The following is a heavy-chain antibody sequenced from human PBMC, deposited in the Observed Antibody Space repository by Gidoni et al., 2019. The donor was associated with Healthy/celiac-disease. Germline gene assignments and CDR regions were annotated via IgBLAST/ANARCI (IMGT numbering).Heavy chain of an antibody. CDR1: GYTFTSDG. D-gene: IGHD1-26*01. Sequence: VQLVQSGAEVKKPGAPVKVSCKASGYTFTSDGISCVRKAPGQGLEWMGWISAYNGNTNYAQKLQGRVTMTTDTSTSTAYMELRSLRSDDTAVYYCARAVGPEEAAFDIWCQGTMVTVSS. CDR3: ARAVGPEEAAFDI. J-gene: IGHJ3*02. V-gene: IGHV1-18*01. CDR2: ISAYNGNT.